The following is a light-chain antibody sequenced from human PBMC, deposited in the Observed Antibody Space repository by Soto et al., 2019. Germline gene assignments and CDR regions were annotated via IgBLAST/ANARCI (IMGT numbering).Light chain of an antibody. V-gene: IGKV3-20*01. CDR1: QSVGSDY. CDR3: HQYDSWT. CDR2: GAS. J-gene: IGKJ1*01. Sequence: EIVLTQSPCTLSLSPGERATLSCRASQSVGSDYLAWYQQRPGQAPRLLIYGASSRATGIPDRFSGSGSGTDFTLTISRLEPEDFAVYYCHQYDSWTFGQGTKVDIK.